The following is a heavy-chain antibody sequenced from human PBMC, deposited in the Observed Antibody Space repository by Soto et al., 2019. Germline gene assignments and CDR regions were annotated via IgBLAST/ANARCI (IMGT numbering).Heavy chain of an antibody. J-gene: IGHJ4*02. CDR1: GGTFSSYA. CDR2: IIPIFGTA. V-gene: IGHV1-69*06. D-gene: IGHD2-2*01. CDR3: ARDAGGGPYSTAWYEFDY. Sequence: SVKVSCKASGGTFSSYAIIWVRQAPGQGLEWMGGIIPIFGTANYAQKFQGRVTITADNSKNTLYLQMNSLRAEDTGLYYCARDAGGGPYSTAWYEFDYWGQGTQVTVSS.